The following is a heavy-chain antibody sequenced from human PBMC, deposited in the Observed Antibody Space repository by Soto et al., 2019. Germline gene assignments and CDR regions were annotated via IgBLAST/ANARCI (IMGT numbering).Heavy chain of an antibody. J-gene: IGHJ6*02. D-gene: IGHD2-2*01. V-gene: IGHV1-8*01. Sequence: QVQLVQSGAEVKKPGASVKVSCKASGYTFTSYDINWVRQATGQGLELMGWMNPNSSNTGYAQRFQGIVTITRNTSISTAYMALSSMRSEDTAVYSCARYHGYYYYSMDVWGQGTTVTVSS. CDR2: MNPNSSNT. CDR3: ARYHGYYYYSMDV. CDR1: GYTFTSYD.